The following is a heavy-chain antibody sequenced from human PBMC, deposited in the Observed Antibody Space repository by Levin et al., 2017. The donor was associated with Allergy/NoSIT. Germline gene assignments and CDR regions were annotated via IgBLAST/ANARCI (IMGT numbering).Heavy chain of an antibody. D-gene: IGHD3-9*01. CDR1: GFTFSSYW. Sequence: GGSLRLSCAASGFTFSSYWMHWVRQAPGKGLVWVSRINSDGSSTSYADSVKGRFTISRDNAKNTLYLQMNSLRAEDTAVYYCVRGDILTGPDYWGQGTLVTVSS. J-gene: IGHJ4*02. CDR2: INSDGSST. V-gene: IGHV3-74*01. CDR3: VRGDILTGPDY.